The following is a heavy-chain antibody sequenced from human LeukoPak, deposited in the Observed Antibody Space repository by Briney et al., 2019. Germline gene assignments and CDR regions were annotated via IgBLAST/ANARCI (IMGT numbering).Heavy chain of an antibody. CDR2: TYYRSKWYN. CDR1: VDSVSRSSAA. J-gene: IGHJ6*03. CDR3: ARDSEADFGHYMDV. Sequence: SQTLSLTCAISVDSVSRSSAAWNWIRQSPSKGLEWLGRTYYRSKWYNDYAVSVKSRITINPDTSKNQFSLQLNSVTPEDTAVYYCARDSEADFGHYMDVWGKGTTVTVSS. D-gene: IGHD4/OR15-4a*01. V-gene: IGHV6-1*01.